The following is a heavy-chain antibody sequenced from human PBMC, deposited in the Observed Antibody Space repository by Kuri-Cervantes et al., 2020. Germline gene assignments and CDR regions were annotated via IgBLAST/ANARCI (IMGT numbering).Heavy chain of an antibody. CDR2: IYYSGST. V-gene: IGHV4-39*07. D-gene: IGHD3-22*01. CDR3: ARISYYDSSGYLD. Sequence: SETLSLTCTVSGGSISSSSYYWGWIRQPPGKGLEWIGSIYYSGSTYYNPSLKSRVTISVDPSKNQFSLKLSSVTAADTAVYYCARISYYDSSGYLDWGQGTLVTVSS. J-gene: IGHJ4*02. CDR1: GGSISSSSYY.